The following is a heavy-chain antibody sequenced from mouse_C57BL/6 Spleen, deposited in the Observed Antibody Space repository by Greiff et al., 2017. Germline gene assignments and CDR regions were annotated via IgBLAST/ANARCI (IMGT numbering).Heavy chain of an antibody. CDR1: GYAFSSSW. Sequence: VKLMESGPELVKPGASVKISCKASGYAFSSSWMNWVKQRPGKGLEWIGRIYPGDGDTNYNGKFKGKATLTADKSSSTAYMQLSSLTSEDSAVYFCARSFLLLRRDYWGQGTTLTVSS. V-gene: IGHV1-82*01. D-gene: IGHD1-1*01. J-gene: IGHJ2*01. CDR2: IYPGDGDT. CDR3: ARSFLLLRRDY.